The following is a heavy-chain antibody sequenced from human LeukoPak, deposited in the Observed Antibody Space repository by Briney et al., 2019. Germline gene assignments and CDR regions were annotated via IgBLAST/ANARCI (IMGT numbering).Heavy chain of an antibody. V-gene: IGHV3-30*18. CDR2: ISNDGNNE. J-gene: IGHJ4*02. CDR1: GFTFSSFG. Sequence: GGSLRLSCAASGFTFSSFGMHWVRQAPGKGLEWVAVISNDGNNEYYADSVKGRFTISRDNSKNTLYLQMNSLRAEDTAVYYCAKEPLYYYWGQGTLVTVSS. D-gene: IGHD2-21*01. CDR3: AKEPLYYY.